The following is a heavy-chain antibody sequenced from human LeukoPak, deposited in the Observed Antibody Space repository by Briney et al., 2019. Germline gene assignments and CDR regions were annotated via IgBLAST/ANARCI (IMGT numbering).Heavy chain of an antibody. CDR2: IWYDGNNK. Sequence: GRSLRLSCAASGFTFSTYGMHCVRQAPGKGLEWVAVIWYDGNNKYYADSVKGRFTISRDNSKNTLYLQINSLRAEDTAVYYCDRAYRDDPSGYYYVPFDYWGQGTLVTVSS. D-gene: IGHD3-22*01. J-gene: IGHJ4*02. V-gene: IGHV3-33*01. CDR1: GFTFSTYG. CDR3: DRAYRDDPSGYYYVPFDY.